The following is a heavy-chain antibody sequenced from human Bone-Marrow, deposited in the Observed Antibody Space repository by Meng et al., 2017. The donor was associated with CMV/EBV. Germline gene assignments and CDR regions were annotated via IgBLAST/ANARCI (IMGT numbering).Heavy chain of an antibody. CDR1: GFTFSSYW. CDR3: AREDTIGGGFWSGYTTTYYYYGMDV. Sequence: ETLSLTCAASGFTFSSYWMSWVRQAPGKGLEWVANIKQDGSEKYYVDSVKGRFTISRDNAKNSLYLQMNSLRAEDTAVYYCAREDTIGGGFWSGYTTTYYYYGMDVWGQGTTVTVSS. CDR2: IKQDGSEK. V-gene: IGHV3-7*01. D-gene: IGHD3-3*01. J-gene: IGHJ6*02.